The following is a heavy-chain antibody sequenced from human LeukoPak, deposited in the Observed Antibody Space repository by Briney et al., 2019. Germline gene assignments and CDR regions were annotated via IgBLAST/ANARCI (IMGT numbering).Heavy chain of an antibody. J-gene: IGHJ4*02. CDR3: ARDSSDWGSGIDY. V-gene: IGHV4-38-2*02. D-gene: IGHD7-27*01. CDR1: GYSISSGYY. CDR2: IYHSGST. Sequence: SETLSLTCTVSGYSISSGYYWGWIRQPPGKGLEWIGSIYHSGSTYYNPSLKSRVTISVDTSKNQFSLKLSSVTAADTAVYYCARDSSDWGSGIDYWGQGTLVTVSS.